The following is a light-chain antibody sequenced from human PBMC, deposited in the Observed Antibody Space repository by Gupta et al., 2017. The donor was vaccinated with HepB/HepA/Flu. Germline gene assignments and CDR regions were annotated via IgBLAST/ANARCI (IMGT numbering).Light chain of an antibody. CDR3: QKSYKVPPFT. CDR2: SAS. Sequence: DIQLTHSPSSLSASVGDRVTITCRAIQSIRDYLNWYQQIPGQAPTLLIYSASRLQTGVPSRFSGGGSGTDFTLTISGMQPEDFATYYCQKSYKVPPFTFGPGTKVDIK. J-gene: IGKJ3*01. CDR1: QSIRDY. V-gene: IGKV1-39*01.